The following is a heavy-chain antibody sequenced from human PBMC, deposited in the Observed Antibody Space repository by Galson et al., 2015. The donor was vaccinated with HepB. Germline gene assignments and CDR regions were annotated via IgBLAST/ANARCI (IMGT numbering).Heavy chain of an antibody. Sequence: SLRLSCAASGFTFSSYAMHWVRQAPGKGLEWVAVISYDGSNKYYADSGKGRFTISRDNSKNTLYLQMNSLRAEDTAVYYCARAYSGSGWTNKYLGQGTLVTVSS. V-gene: IGHV3-30*04. CDR3: ARAYSGSGWTNKY. CDR1: GFTFSSYA. J-gene: IGHJ4*02. D-gene: IGHD6-19*01. CDR2: ISYDGSNK.